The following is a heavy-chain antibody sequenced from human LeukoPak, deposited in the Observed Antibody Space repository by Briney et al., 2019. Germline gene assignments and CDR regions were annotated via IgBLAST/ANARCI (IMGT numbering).Heavy chain of an antibody. CDR1: GFTFSSYA. V-gene: IGHV3-64*01. Sequence: GGSLRLSCAASGFTFSSYAMHWVRQAPGKGLEYVSAISSNGGSTYYANSVKGRFTISRDNSKNTLYLQMGSLRAEDMAVYYWARGGGDIVVVPAASDYWGQGTLVTVSS. J-gene: IGHJ4*02. D-gene: IGHD2-2*01. CDR2: ISSNGGST. CDR3: ARGGGDIVVVPAASDY.